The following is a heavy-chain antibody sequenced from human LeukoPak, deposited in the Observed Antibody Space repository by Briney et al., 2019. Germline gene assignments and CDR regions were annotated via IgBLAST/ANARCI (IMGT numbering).Heavy chain of an antibody. V-gene: IGHV4-30-4*08. CDR1: GGSISSGDYY. Sequence: SETLSLTCTVSGGSISSGDYYWSWIRQPPGKGLEWIGYIYYSGSTYYNPSLESRVTISVDTSKNQFSLKLSSVTAADTAVYYCARGAVAGFFDYWGQGTLVTVSS. D-gene: IGHD6-19*01. CDR2: IYYSGST. CDR3: ARGAVAGFFDY. J-gene: IGHJ4*02.